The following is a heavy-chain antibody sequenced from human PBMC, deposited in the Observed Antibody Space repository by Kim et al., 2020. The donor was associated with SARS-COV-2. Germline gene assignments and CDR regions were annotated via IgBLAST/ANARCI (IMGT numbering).Heavy chain of an antibody. CDR3: ARVLGHDILTTSIFSHYGMDV. CDR2: ITSSSGYI. CDR1: GFTFSTSS. V-gene: IGHV3-21*01. Sequence: GGSLRLSCAASGFTFSTSSMNWVRQAPGKGLEWVSSITSSSGYIYYADSVKGRFTISRDNAKSSLYLQMNSLRAQDTAVYYCARVLGHDILTTSIFSHYGMDVWGQGTTVTVSS. D-gene: IGHD3-9*01. J-gene: IGHJ6*02.